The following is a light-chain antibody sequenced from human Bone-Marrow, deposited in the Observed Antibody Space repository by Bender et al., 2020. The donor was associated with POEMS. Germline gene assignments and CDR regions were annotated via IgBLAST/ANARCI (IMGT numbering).Light chain of an antibody. Sequence: QSVLTQPPSASGTPGQRVTISCSGGSSNIGAHAVNWYQHLPGTAPKLLIYSSHRRPSEVPDRFSGSRSGTSASLAISGLRSEDEGDYFCAAWDDSLSGWVFGGGTKLTVL. CDR2: SSH. CDR1: SSNIGAHA. CDR3: AAWDDSLSGWV. J-gene: IGLJ3*02. V-gene: IGLV1-47*02.